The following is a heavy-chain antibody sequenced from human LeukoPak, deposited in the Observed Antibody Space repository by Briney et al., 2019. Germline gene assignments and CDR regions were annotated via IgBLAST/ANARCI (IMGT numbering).Heavy chain of an antibody. CDR1: GYTFTSYG. CDR2: ISAYNGNT. Sequence: ASVKVSCKASGYTFTSYGISWVRQAPGQGLEWMGWISAYNGNTNYAQKLQGRVTMTTDTSTSTAYMELRSLRSDDTAVYYCARLDYYDSSGYPLPFDCWGQGTLVTVSS. CDR3: ARLDYYDSSGYPLPFDC. J-gene: IGHJ4*02. D-gene: IGHD3-22*01. V-gene: IGHV1-18*01.